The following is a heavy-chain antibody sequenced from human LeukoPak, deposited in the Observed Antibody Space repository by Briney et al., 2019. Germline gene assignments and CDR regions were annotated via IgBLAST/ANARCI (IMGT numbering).Heavy chain of an antibody. D-gene: IGHD3-3*01. J-gene: IGHJ5*02. CDR2: IYYSGST. CDR1: GGSISSYY. V-gene: IGHV4-59*01. Sequence: SETLSLTCTVSGGSISSYYWSWIRQPPGKRLEWIGYIYYSGSTNYNPSLKSRVTISVDTSKNQFSLKLSSVTAADTAVYYCAREGDYDFWSGYQNWFDPWGQGTLVTVSS. CDR3: AREGDYDFWSGYQNWFDP.